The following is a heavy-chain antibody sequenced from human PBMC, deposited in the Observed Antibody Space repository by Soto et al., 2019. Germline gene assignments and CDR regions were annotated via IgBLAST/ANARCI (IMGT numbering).Heavy chain of an antibody. CDR2: INHSGSI. CDR1: GGSFSGYY. CDR3: ARDKITGLFDY. V-gene: IGHV4-34*01. D-gene: IGHD2-8*02. J-gene: IGHJ4*02. Sequence: QVQLQQWGAGLLKPSETLSVTCAVYGGSFSGYYWTWIRQPPGTGLEWIGEINHSGSINYNPSLKSRVTISVDTSKNQFSLKLTSVTAADTAVCYCARDKITGLFDYWGQGPLVTVSS.